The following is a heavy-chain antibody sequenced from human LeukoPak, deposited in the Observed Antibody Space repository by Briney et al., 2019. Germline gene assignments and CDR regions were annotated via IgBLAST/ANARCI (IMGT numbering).Heavy chain of an antibody. J-gene: IGHJ4*02. CDR1: SFTFSNCW. CDR2: INEDGGEK. V-gene: IGHV3-7*03. D-gene: IGHD6-6*01. CDR3: AKAYSRSGGGIDY. Sequence: PGGSLKLSCVASSFTFSNCWMSWLRQTPGRGPEWVANINEDGGEKHYADSVKGRFTISRDNAKNSLYLQMNSLRAEDTALYYCAKAYSRSGGGIDYWGQGTLVTVSS.